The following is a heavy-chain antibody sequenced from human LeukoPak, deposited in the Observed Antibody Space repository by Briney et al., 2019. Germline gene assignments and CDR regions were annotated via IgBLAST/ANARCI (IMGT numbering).Heavy chain of an antibody. CDR3: TRRRYSSSWSDAFDI. Sequence: PGGSLRLSCTTSGFSFSDSAMHWVRQASGKGLEWVGRIRCKANSYATAYAASVKGRLTISRDDSKNTAYLQINSLKTEDTAVYYCTRRRYSSSWSDAFDIWGQGTMVTVSS. CDR1: GFSFSDSA. CDR2: IRCKANSYAT. V-gene: IGHV3-73*01. D-gene: IGHD6-13*01. J-gene: IGHJ3*02.